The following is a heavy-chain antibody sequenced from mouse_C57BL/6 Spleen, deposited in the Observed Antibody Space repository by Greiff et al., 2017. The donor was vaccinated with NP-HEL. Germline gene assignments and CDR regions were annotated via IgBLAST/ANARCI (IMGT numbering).Heavy chain of an antibody. CDR2: INPNNGGT. V-gene: IGHV1-18*01. CDR3: ARRGNYYDYDWFAY. Sequence: VQLQQSGPELVKPGASVKIPCKASGYTFTDYNMDWVKQSHGKSLEWIGDINPNNGGTIYNQKFKGKATLTVDKSSSTAYMELRSLTSEDTAVDYCARRGNYYDYDWFAYWGQGTLVTVSA. J-gene: IGHJ3*01. CDR1: GYTFTDYN. D-gene: IGHD2-4*01.